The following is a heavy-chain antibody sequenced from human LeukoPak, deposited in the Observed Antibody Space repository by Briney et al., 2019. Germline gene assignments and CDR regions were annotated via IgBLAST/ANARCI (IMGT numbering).Heavy chain of an antibody. CDR3: ARRDADMAGSGFDI. CDR2: ITSDGGST. Sequence: GGSLRLSCAASGFTFSNYAMHWVRQAPGKGLEWVSAITSDGGSTYYANSVKGRFTISRDNSKNTLYLQMGSLRAEDMAVYYCARRDADMAGSGFDIWGQGTMVTVSS. V-gene: IGHV3-64*01. CDR1: GFTFSNYA. J-gene: IGHJ3*02. D-gene: IGHD6-19*01.